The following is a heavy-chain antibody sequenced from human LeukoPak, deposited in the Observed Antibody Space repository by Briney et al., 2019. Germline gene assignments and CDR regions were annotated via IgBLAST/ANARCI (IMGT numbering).Heavy chain of an antibody. CDR3: ARGQWLL. J-gene: IGHJ4*02. CDR2: ISYDGSNK. CDR1: GFTFSSYA. Sequence: GGSLRLSCAASGFTFSSYAMHWVRQAPGKGLEWVAVISYDGSNKYYADSVKGRSTISRDNSKNTLYLQMNSLRAEDTAVYYCARGQWLLWGQGTLVTVSS. V-gene: IGHV3-30-3*01. D-gene: IGHD5-12*01.